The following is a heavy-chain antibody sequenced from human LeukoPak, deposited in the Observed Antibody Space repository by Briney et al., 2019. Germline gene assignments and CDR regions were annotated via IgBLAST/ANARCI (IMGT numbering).Heavy chain of an antibody. CDR1: GFTFSSYG. J-gene: IGHJ4*02. Sequence: GRSLRLSCAASGFTFSSYGMHWVRQAPGKGLEWVAVVSYDGSIKSYADSVKGRFTISRDNPRNTLYLQMNSLRGEDTAIYYCAAWRGYDSGSFSGPLDYWGQGTLVLVSS. D-gene: IGHD3-10*01. CDR2: VSYDGSIK. V-gene: IGHV3-30*19. CDR3: AAWRGYDSGSFSGPLDY.